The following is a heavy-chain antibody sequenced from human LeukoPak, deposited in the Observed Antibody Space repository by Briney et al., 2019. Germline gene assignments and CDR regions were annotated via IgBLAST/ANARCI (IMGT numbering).Heavy chain of an antibody. CDR2: IKSKTDGGTT. J-gene: IGHJ4*02. CDR1: GFTFSGSA. Sequence: GGSLTLSCAASGFTFSGSAMHWVRQASGKGLEWVGRIKSKTDGGTTDYAAPVKGRFTISRDDSKNTLYLQMNSLKTEDTAVYYCTTAGYSRYAGGQGTLVTVSS. V-gene: IGHV3-15*01. CDR3: TTAGYSRYA. D-gene: IGHD6-13*01.